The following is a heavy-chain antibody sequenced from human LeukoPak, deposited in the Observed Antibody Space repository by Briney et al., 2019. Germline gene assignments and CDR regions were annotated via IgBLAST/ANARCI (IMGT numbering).Heavy chain of an antibody. CDR3: TRDRGDA. J-gene: IGHJ3*01. CDR1: GFTFDDYA. D-gene: IGHD2-8*01. V-gene: IGHV3-43D*04. Sequence: GGSLRLSCAATGFTFDDYAMQWVREGPGKGLEWVSLISWDSNRTHYAYSMKGRITISRDNSTNSLYLQMTSLRAEDTALYYCTRDRGDAWGQGTMVTVSP. CDR2: ISWDSNRT.